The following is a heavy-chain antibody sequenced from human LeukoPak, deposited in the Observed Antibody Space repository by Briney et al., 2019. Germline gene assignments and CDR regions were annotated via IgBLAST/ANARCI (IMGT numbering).Heavy chain of an antibody. CDR2: ISGSGGST. CDR1: GFSFSSYG. Sequence: GGSLRLSCATSGFSFSSYGMSWVRQAPGKGLEWVSAISGSGGSTYYADSVKGRFTISRDNSKNTQYLQMNSLRAEDTAVYYCAKSPGYSSGWYEWGFDYWGQGTLVTVSS. D-gene: IGHD6-19*01. V-gene: IGHV3-23*01. CDR3: AKSPGYSSGWYEWGFDY. J-gene: IGHJ4*02.